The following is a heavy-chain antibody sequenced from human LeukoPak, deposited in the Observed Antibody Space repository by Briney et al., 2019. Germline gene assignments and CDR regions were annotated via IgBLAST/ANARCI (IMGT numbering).Heavy chain of an antibody. J-gene: IGHJ5*02. CDR3: ARDRRAGQSGYWFDP. Sequence: SETLSLTCTVSGGSISSYYWSWIRQPPGKGLEWLGYIYYSGSTYYNPSLKSRVTISVDTSRNQFSLKLTSVTAADTAVYYCARDRRAGQSGYWFDPWGQGTLVTVSS. D-gene: IGHD3-22*01. CDR1: GGSISSYY. V-gene: IGHV4-59*01. CDR2: IYYSGST.